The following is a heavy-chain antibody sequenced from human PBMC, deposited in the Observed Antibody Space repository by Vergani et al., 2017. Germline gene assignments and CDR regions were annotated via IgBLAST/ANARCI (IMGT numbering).Heavy chain of an antibody. D-gene: IGHD6-13*01. CDR1: GGSFSGYY. Sequence: QVQLQQWGAGLLKPSETLSLTCAVYGGSFSGYYWSWIRQPPGKGLEWIGYIYYSGSTNYNPSLKSRVTISVDTSKNQFSLKLSSVTAADTAVYYCARSPVRYSSSRDSNWFDPWGQGTLVTVSS. CDR2: IYYSGST. V-gene: IGHV4-34*11. CDR3: ARSPVRYSSSRDSNWFDP. J-gene: IGHJ5*02.